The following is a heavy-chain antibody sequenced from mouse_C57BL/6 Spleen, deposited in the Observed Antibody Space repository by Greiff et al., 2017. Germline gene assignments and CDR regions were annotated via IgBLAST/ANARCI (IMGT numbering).Heavy chain of an antibody. J-gene: IGHJ4*01. CDR3: APYSNYVSYAMDY. CDR2: IYPGDGDT. V-gene: IGHV1-80*01. D-gene: IGHD2-5*01. CDR1: GYAFSSYW. Sequence: VQVVESGAELVKPGASVKISCKASGYAFSSYWMNWVKQRPGKGLEWIGQIYPGDGDTNYNGKFKGKATLTADKSSSTAYMQLSSLTSEDSAVYFCAPYSNYVSYAMDYWGQGTSVTVSS.